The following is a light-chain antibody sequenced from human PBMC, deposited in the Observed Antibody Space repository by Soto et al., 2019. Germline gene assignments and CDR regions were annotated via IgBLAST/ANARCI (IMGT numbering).Light chain of an antibody. CDR3: QQYGSAPS. Sequence: DIVLTQSPATLSLSPGERVTLYCGASQRVSGGFLAWYQHKPGLAPRLILYDTSFRATGVPDRFSGSGSGTHFTLTISRLDPEDFAVYYCQQYGSAPSFGQGTKVDIK. CDR2: DTS. V-gene: IGKV3D-20*01. CDR1: QRVSGGF. J-gene: IGKJ1*01.